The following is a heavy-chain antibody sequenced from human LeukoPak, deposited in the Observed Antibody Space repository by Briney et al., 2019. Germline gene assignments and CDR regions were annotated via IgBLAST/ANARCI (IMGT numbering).Heavy chain of an antibody. J-gene: IGHJ4*02. CDR1: GGSISSGGYY. CDR2: INHSGST. Sequence: SETLSLTCTVSGGSISSGGYYWSWIRQPPGKGLEWIGEINHSGSTNYNPSLKSRVTISVDTSKNQFSLKLSSVTAADTAVYYCARSIAAATYYFDYWGQGTLVTVSS. CDR3: ARSIAAATYYFDY. D-gene: IGHD6-13*01. V-gene: IGHV4-39*07.